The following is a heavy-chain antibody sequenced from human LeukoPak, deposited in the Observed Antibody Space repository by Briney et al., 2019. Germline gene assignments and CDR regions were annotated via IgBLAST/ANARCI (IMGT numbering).Heavy chain of an antibody. D-gene: IGHD3/OR15-3a*01. J-gene: IGHJ4*02. Sequence: GGSLRLSCTASKFTFSNYAMSWVRQAPGKGLEWVSVISGSGGSTYYADSVKGRFTIYRDNPKDTLFLQMNSLRTEDTAVYYCAKRSNFWTGYLDYWGQGTLVTVSS. CDR2: ISGSGGST. CDR3: AKRSNFWTGYLDY. V-gene: IGHV3-23*01. CDR1: KFTFSNYA.